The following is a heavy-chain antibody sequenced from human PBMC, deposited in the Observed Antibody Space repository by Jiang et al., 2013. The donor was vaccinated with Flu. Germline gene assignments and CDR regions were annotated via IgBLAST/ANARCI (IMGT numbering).Heavy chain of an antibody. CDR3: ARAPRGYSDFDY. V-gene: IGHV4-31*03. CDR1: GGSISSGGYY. Sequence: SGPGLVKPSQTLSLTCTVSGGSISSGGYYWSWIRQHPGKGLEWIGYIYYSGTTYYNPSLKSRVTISVDTSKNQLSLKLSSVTAADTAVYYCARAPRGYSDFDYWGQGNPGHRLL. D-gene: IGHD6-25*01. CDR2: IYYSGTT. J-gene: IGHJ4*02.